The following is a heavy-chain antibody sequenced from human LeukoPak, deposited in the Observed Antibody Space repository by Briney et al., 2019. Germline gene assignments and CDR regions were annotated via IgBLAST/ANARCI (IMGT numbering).Heavy chain of an antibody. V-gene: IGHV4-39*07. Sequence: SETLSLTCIVPGGSIGSSSYYWAWIRQSPGKGLEWIGTFSSGGSAYYNPSLTSRVSISKDTSDNQFSLRLYSVTAADTAVYYCARKQTGTMYDVWGQGTQVTVSS. D-gene: IGHD1-7*01. CDR3: ARKQTGTMYDV. CDR2: FSSGGSA. J-gene: IGHJ4*02. CDR1: GGSIGSSSYY.